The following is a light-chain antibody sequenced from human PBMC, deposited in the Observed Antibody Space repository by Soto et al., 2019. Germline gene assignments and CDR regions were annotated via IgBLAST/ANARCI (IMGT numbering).Light chain of an antibody. CDR1: QSVSRR. CDR3: QHYGETPIT. CDR2: GAS. Sequence: EIVLTKSPGTLSLSPGGRATLSCRASQSVSRRLAWYQHRPGQSPKLLISGASMRASGVPVRFSGSGSGTDFTLTISRLETEDCAVDYCQHYGETPITFGLGTRLEV. V-gene: IGKV3-20*01. J-gene: IGKJ5*01.